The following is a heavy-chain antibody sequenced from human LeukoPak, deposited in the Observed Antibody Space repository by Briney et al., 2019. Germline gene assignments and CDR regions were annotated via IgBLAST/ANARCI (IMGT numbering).Heavy chain of an antibody. CDR1: GFSFSRNW. D-gene: IGHD3-16*01. CDR2: ISTDARTL. Sequence: PGGGLRLSCAASGFSFSRNWIHWGREAPGEGGGWGSHISTDARTLTYADFVKGRFTISRDNAKNTLYLQMNSLRAEDTALYYCVRGQETAWGLDYWGQGTLVTVSS. CDR3: VRGQETAWGLDY. V-gene: IGHV3-74*03. J-gene: IGHJ4*02.